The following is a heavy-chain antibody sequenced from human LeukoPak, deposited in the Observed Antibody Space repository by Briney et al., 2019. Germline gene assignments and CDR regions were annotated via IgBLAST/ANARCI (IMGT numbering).Heavy chain of an antibody. CDR1: GFTFSSYA. V-gene: IGHV3-30-3*01. CDR2: ISYDGSNK. J-gene: IGHJ3*02. CDR3: AREQGYSSSRKGAFDI. D-gene: IGHD6-13*01. Sequence: GGSLRLSCAASGFTFSSYAMHWVRQAPGKGLEWVAVISYDGSNKYYADSVKGRFTISRDNSKNTLYLQMNSLRAEDTAVYYCAREQGYSSSRKGAFDIWGQGTMVTVSS.